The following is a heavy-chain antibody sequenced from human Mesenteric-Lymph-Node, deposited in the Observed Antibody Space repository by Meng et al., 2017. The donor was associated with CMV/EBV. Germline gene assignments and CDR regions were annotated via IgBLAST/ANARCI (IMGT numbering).Heavy chain of an antibody. J-gene: IGHJ4*02. CDR3: ACALSRPLLTSRFDY. D-gene: IGHD2-21*01. CDR2: SMHPGSA. V-gene: IGHV4-34*12. CDR1: GGSICSSY. Sequence: GAVVLKPSGPSSVVSCIDGGSICSSYGNDGRRHPGERVRWIMESMHPGSATYSYAYTIRIIITVSRSTNQISLNMSSVTAADTAVDYCACALSRPLLTSRFDYWGQGTLVTVSS.